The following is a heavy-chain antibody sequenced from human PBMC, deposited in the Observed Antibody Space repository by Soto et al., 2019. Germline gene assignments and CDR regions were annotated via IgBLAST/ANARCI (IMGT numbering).Heavy chain of an antibody. CDR1: GGSISSSNW. CDR2: IYHSGST. Sequence: QVQLQESGPGLLKPSGTLSLTCAVSGGSISSSNWWSWVRQPPGKGLEWIGEIYHSGSTNYNPPLKSRVTISVDKSKNQFSLKLTSVTAADTAVYYCARAPIVVVDTATRGFDYWGQGTLVTVSS. V-gene: IGHV4-4*02. D-gene: IGHD2-15*01. J-gene: IGHJ4*02. CDR3: ARAPIVVVDTATRGFDY.